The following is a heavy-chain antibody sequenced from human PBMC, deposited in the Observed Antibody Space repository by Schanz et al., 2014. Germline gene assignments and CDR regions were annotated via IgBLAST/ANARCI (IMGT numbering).Heavy chain of an antibody. J-gene: IGHJ4*02. CDR1: GFNFSNYD. Sequence: QVQLVESGGGVVQPGRSLRLSCAASGFNFSNYDIHWVRQAPGKGLEWVALIYYNGTNKYYADSVKGRFTISRDNSQNTLYLQMNTLRTEDTAVYYCAKDQGSYGSGSYSDFDYWGQGTLATVSS. CDR2: IYYNGTNK. V-gene: IGHV3-30*18. CDR3: AKDQGSYGSGSYSDFDY. D-gene: IGHD3-10*01.